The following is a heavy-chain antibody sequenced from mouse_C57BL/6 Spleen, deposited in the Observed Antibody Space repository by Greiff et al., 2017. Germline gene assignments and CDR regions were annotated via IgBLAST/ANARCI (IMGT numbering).Heavy chain of an antibody. V-gene: IGHV14-2*01. CDR1: GFNIKDYY. CDR3: ARADGYDYGAWFAY. CDR2: IDPEDGET. Sequence: VQLQQSGAELVKPGASVKLSCTASGFNIKDYYMHWVKQRTEQGLEWIGRIDPEDGETKYAPKFPGKATITADTSSNTAYLQLSSLTSEDTAVYYCARADGYDYGAWFAYWGQGTLVTVSA. J-gene: IGHJ3*01. D-gene: IGHD2-4*01.